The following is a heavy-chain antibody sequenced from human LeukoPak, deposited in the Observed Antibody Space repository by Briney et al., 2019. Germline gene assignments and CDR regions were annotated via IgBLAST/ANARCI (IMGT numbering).Heavy chain of an antibody. CDR3: AIRYGSGEKYYYYYMGV. D-gene: IGHD3-10*01. CDR2: MNPNSGNT. CDR1: GYTFTSYD. J-gene: IGHJ6*03. V-gene: IGHV1-8*01. Sequence: EASVKVSCKASGYTFTSYDINWVRQATGQGLEWMGWMNPNSGNTGYAQKFQDRVTMTRNTSISTAYMVLSSLRSEDTAVYYCAIRYGSGEKYYYYYMGVWGKGTTVTVSS.